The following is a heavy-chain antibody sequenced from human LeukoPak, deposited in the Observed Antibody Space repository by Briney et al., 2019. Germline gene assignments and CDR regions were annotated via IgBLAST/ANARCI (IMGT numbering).Heavy chain of an antibody. CDR1: GFTFSDYY. D-gene: IGHD2/OR15-2a*01. CDR3: ARDVISGSSYYFDY. CDR2: ISSSGSTI. V-gene: IGHV3-11*04. J-gene: IGHJ4*02. Sequence: GSLRLSCAASGFTFSDYYMSWIRQAPGKGLEWVSYISSSGSTIYYADSVKGRFTISRDNAKNSLYLQMNSLRAEDTAVYYCARDVISGSSYYFDYWGQGTLVTVSS.